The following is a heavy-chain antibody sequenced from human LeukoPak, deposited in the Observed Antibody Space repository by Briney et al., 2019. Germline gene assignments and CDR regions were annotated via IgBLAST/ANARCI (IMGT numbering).Heavy chain of an antibody. D-gene: IGHD6-13*01. Sequence: PSETLSLTCAVSGYSISSGYYWGWIRQPPGKGLEWIGSIYHSGSTYYNPSLKSRVTISVDTSKNQFSLKLSSVTAADTAVYYCARHEIAAPLNDCWGQGTLVTVSS. CDR1: GYSISSGYY. CDR3: ARHEIAAPLNDC. V-gene: IGHV4-38-2*01. CDR2: IYHSGST. J-gene: IGHJ4*02.